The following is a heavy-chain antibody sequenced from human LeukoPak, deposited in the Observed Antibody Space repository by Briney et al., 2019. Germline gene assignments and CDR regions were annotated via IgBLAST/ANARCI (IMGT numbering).Heavy chain of an antibody. D-gene: IGHD5-24*01. Sequence: ASVKVSCKASGYTFTGNYIHWVRQAPGQGLEWMGWINPNSGGTNYAQKFQGRVTMTRDTSISTAYMELSRLRSDDTAVYYCARERDRDGYNCFDYWGQGTLVTVSS. CDR3: ARERDRDGYNCFDY. J-gene: IGHJ4*02. V-gene: IGHV1-2*02. CDR1: GYTFTGNY. CDR2: INPNSGGT.